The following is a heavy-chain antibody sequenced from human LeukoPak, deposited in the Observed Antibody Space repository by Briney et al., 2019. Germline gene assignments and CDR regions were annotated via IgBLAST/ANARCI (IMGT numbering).Heavy chain of an antibody. CDR2: IYPGDSDT. J-gene: IGHJ4*02. CDR1: GYSFTSYW. D-gene: IGHD5-24*01. CDR3: ATWGRSRDGYNWNFDY. Sequence: GESLKISCKGSGYSFTSYWIGWVRQMPGKGLEWMGIIYPGDSDTRYSPSFQGQVTISADKSISTAYLQWSSLKASDTAMYYCATWGRSRDGYNWNFDYWGQGTLVTVSS. V-gene: IGHV5-51*01.